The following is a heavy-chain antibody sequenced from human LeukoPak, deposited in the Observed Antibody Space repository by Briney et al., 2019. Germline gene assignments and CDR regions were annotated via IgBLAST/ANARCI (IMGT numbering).Heavy chain of an antibody. CDR1: GGTFSSYA. Sequence: SVKVSCKASGGTFSSYAISWVRQAPGQGLEWMGGIIPIFGTANYAQKFQGRVTITADESTSTAYMELSSLRSEDTAVYYCARVGAYGDYDWFDPWGQGTLVTVSS. D-gene: IGHD4-17*01. CDR2: IIPIFGTA. V-gene: IGHV1-69*13. CDR3: ARVGAYGDYDWFDP. J-gene: IGHJ5*02.